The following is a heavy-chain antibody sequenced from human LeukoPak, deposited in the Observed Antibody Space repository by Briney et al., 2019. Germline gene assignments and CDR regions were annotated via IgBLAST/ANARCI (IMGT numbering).Heavy chain of an antibody. CDR3: ARDYLYGDPSYPSYFDY. Sequence: SGGSLRLSCAASGFTVSSNYMSWVRQAPGKGLEWVSVIYSGGSTYYADSVKGRFTISRDNSKNTLYLQMNSLRAEDTAVYYCARDYLYGDPSYPSYFDYWGQGTLVTVS. V-gene: IGHV3-66*01. CDR1: GFTVSSNY. D-gene: IGHD4-17*01. CDR2: IYSGGST. J-gene: IGHJ4*02.